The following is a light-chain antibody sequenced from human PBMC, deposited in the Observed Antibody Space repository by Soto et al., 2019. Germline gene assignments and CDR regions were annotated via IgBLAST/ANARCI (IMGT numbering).Light chain of an antibody. V-gene: IGLV3-21*02. Sequence: SSQLSQATADSVARAQTSRMICGGKVLEGKRVDWYQQKPGQAPVLFVHDDGGRPSGMSDRISGSISANTATLTISRVEAGDEAVYFCQVWDGDDGHHSVFGGGTKVTVL. CDR1: VLEGKR. J-gene: IGLJ1*01. CDR2: DDG. CDR3: QVWDGDDGHHSV.